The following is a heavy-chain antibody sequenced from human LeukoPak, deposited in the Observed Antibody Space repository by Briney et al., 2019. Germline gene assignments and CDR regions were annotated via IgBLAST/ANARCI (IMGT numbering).Heavy chain of an antibody. Sequence: SETLSLTCTVSGGSVSNYYWSWLRQPPGKGLEWIGYVHSSETARYNSSLKSRVTISVDTYRNQFSLRLTSVTAADTAVYYCVRGRDGYDPWGQGTLVIVSS. CDR1: GGSVSNYY. D-gene: IGHD5-24*01. V-gene: IGHV4-59*02. CDR3: VRGRDGYDP. CDR2: VHSSETA. J-gene: IGHJ5*02.